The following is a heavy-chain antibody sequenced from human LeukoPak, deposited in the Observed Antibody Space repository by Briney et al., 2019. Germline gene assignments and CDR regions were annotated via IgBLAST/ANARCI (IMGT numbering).Heavy chain of an antibody. CDR2: IKQDGSKK. CDR1: GFPFSSYW. Sequence: PGGSLRLSCVASGFPFSSYWMTWVRQAPGKGLEWVANIKQDGSKKSYVDSVKGRFTISRDNAKNSLYLQMYSLRAEDTAIYYCTRVGYIDEGIDYWGQGTLVTVSS. CDR3: TRVGYIDEGIDY. V-gene: IGHV3-7*04. J-gene: IGHJ4*02. D-gene: IGHD5-24*01.